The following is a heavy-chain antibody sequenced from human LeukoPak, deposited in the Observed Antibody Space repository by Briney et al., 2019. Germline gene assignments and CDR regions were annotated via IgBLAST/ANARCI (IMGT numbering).Heavy chain of an antibody. CDR1: GYTFTSYY. CDR3: ARARVLRFLEWLFPLDY. J-gene: IGHJ4*02. CDR2: INPSGGST. Sequence: GASVKVSCKASGYTFTSYYMHWVRQAPGQGLEWMGIINPSGGSTSYAQKFQGRVTMTRDTSTSTVYMELSSLRSEDTAVYYCARARVLRFLEWLFPLDYWGQGTLVTVSS. D-gene: IGHD3-3*01. V-gene: IGHV1-46*01.